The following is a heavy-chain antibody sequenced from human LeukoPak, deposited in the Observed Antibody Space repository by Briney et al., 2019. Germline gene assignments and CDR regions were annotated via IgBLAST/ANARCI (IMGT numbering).Heavy chain of an antibody. Sequence: PSETLSLTCTVSGGSISSGSYYWSWIRQPAGKGLEWIGRIYTSGSTTYNPSLKSRVTISVDTSKNQFSLKLSSVTAADTAVYYCARDGFLGYYGWGSYLHNWFDPWGQGTLVTVSS. J-gene: IGHJ5*02. CDR1: GGSISSGSYY. V-gene: IGHV4-61*02. D-gene: IGHD3-10*01. CDR3: ARDGFLGYYGWGSYLHNWFDP. CDR2: IYTSGST.